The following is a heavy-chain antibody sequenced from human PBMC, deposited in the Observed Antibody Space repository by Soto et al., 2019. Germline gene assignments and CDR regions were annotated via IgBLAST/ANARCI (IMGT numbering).Heavy chain of an antibody. CDR3: AGTEYGSRMSLRTRGERYFDY. CDR2: IYYSGST. Sequence: QVQLQESGPGLVKPSQTLSLTCTVSGGSISSGGYYWSWIRQHPGKGLEWIGYIYYSGSTYYNPSIKSRVTTSVDTSKNQFSMKLGYVTVADTAVYYCAGTEYGSRMSLRTRGERYFDYRGQGTLVTVSS. J-gene: IGHJ4*02. CDR1: GGSISSGGYY. D-gene: IGHD3-10*01. V-gene: IGHV4-31*03.